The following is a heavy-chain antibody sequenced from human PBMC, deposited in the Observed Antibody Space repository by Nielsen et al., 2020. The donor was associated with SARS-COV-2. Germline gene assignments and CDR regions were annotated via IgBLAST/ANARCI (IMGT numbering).Heavy chain of an antibody. V-gene: IGHV3-11*05. D-gene: IGHD5-18*01. CDR2: ISSSTTHT. CDR3: ARGYKADDY. J-gene: IGHJ4*02. Sequence: GESLKISCAASGFTFTDYYMSWIRQAPGKGLERVSFISSSTTHTDYADSVKGRFTISRDNAKNSLYLQMNSLRAEDTAVYYCARGYKADDYWGQGTLVTVSS. CDR1: GFTFTDYY.